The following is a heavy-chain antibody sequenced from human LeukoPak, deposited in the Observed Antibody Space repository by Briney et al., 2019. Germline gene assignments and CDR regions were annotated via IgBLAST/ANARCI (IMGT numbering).Heavy chain of an antibody. Sequence: SETLSLTCTVSGASIRSYDWRWIRQPPGKGLDYIAYISYSGSTNYNPSLKSRVIISVDTSKNHFSLKLNSVTAADTAVYYCGRCTAIIPGGFDYWGQGTLVTVSS. J-gene: IGHJ4*02. CDR2: ISYSGST. D-gene: IGHD5-24*01. CDR1: GASIRSYD. V-gene: IGHV4-59*08. CDR3: GRCTAIIPGGFDY.